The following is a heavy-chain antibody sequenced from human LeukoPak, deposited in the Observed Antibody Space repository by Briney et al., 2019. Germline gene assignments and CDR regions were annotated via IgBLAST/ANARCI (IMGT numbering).Heavy chain of an antibody. CDR2: ISSSSSTI. D-gene: IGHD6-19*01. Sequence: GGSLRLSCAASGFTFSSYSMNWVRQAPGKGLEWVSYISSSSSTIYYADSVKGRFTISRDNAKNSLYLQMNSLRDEDTAVYYCARDLPPGSSGWYLGYWGQGTLVTVSS. CDR3: ARDLPPGSSGWYLGY. CDR1: GFTFSSYS. V-gene: IGHV3-48*02. J-gene: IGHJ4*02.